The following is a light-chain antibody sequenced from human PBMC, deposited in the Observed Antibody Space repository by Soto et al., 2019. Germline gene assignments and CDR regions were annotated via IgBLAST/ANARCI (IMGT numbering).Light chain of an antibody. V-gene: IGKV3-20*01. J-gene: IGKJ1*01. CDR1: QSVRSSS. Sequence: EIVLTQSPATLSLSPGERATLSCRASQSVRSSSLAWYQQKPGQAPRLLIYGASSRATGIPDRFSGSGSGTDFTLTISRLEPEDFAVYYCQQYGRSPTTFGQGTKVDIK. CDR2: GAS. CDR3: QQYGRSPTT.